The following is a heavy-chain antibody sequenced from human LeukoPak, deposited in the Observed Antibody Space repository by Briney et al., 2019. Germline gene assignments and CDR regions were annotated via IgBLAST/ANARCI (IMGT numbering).Heavy chain of an antibody. V-gene: IGHV4-38-2*01. CDR3: ARGRGDSSGCLFDY. J-gene: IGHJ4*02. CDR2: IYHSGST. CDR1: GFTFSDNY. Sequence: GSLRLSCAASGFTFSDNYMSWIRQAPGKGLEWIGSIYHSGSTYYNPSLKSRVTISVDTSKNQFSLKLSSVTAADTAVYYCARGRGDSSGCLFDYWGQGTLVTVSS. D-gene: IGHD3-22*01.